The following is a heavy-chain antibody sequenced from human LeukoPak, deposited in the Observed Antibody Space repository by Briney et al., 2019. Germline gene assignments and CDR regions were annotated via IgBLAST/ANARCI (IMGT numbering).Heavy chain of an antibody. D-gene: IGHD3-3*01. CDR1: GGSISSSSYY. CDR3: ATLSRFLEWSFDY. J-gene: IGHJ4*02. CDR2: IYYSGST. Sequence: SETLSLTCTVSGGSISSSSYYWGWIRQPPGKGLEWIGSIYYSGSTYYNPSLKSRVTISVDTSKNQFSLKLSSVTAADTAVYYCATLSRFLEWSFDYWGQGTLVTVSS. V-gene: IGHV4-39*01.